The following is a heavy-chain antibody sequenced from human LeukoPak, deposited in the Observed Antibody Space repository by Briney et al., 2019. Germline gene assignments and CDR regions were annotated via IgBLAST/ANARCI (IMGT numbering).Heavy chain of an antibody. CDR3: VKSGGYATAIRYFDL. D-gene: IGHD2-21*02. Sequence: GRSLRLSCAASGLSFGGYALHWVRQAPGKGLEWVASISWNSGDIVHADSVKGRFTISRDNAKNSLYLQMDSLRTEDTALYYCVKSGGYATAIRYFDLWGRGTLVTVSS. V-gene: IGHV3-9*01. CDR1: GLSFGGYA. J-gene: IGHJ2*01. CDR2: ISWNSGDI.